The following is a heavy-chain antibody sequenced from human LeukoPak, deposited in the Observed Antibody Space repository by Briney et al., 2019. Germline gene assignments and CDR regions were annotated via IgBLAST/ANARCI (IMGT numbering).Heavy chain of an antibody. Sequence: PGPSLRLSCPSYGFTFGEYALTWVRQAPRRGLEWVGFIRSKAYGEQTEYAASVKGRFTSSRDDSKNIAYLHINSLRTEDTAVYYCAREGGLYYSDWRAGDYWVQGTMVTVSS. CDR1: GFTFGEYA. CDR3: AREGGLYYSDWRAGDY. J-gene: IGHJ4*02. D-gene: IGHD4-11*01. CDR2: IRSKAYGEQT. V-gene: IGHV3-49*04.